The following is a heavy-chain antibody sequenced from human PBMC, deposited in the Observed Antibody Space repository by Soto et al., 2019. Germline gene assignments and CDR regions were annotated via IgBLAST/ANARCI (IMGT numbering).Heavy chain of an antibody. D-gene: IGHD2-15*01. CDR2: IYYSGST. Sequence: QVQLQESGPGLVKPSETLSLTCTVSGGSISSYYWSWIRQPPGKGLEWIGYIYYSGSTNYNPSLKSRVTISVDTSKNQFSLKLSSVTAADTAVYYCARSRAKDLGYCSGGSCYSKYYYYGMDVWGQGTTVTVSS. V-gene: IGHV4-59*01. CDR3: ARSRAKDLGYCSGGSCYSKYYYYGMDV. J-gene: IGHJ6*02. CDR1: GGSISSYY.